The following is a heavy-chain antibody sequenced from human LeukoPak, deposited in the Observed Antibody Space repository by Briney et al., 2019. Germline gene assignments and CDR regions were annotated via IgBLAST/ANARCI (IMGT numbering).Heavy chain of an antibody. CDR2: INPDGSTI. CDR3: ATAGNYRFDY. CDR1: GFTFSNYW. Sequence: GGSLRLSCAASGFTFSNYWVHWVRQAPGKGLVWVSRINPDGSTINYADPVKGRFTISRDNAKNTLYLQMNSLRAEDTAVYYCATAGNYRFDYWGQGTLVTVSS. D-gene: IGHD1-7*01. V-gene: IGHV3-74*01. J-gene: IGHJ4*02.